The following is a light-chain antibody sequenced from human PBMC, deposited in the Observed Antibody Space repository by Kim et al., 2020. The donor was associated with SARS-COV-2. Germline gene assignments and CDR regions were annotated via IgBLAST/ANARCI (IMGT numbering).Light chain of an antibody. CDR3: QQANRFPWT. CDR2: GAS. Sequence: DTQMTQSPSSVSASIGDRVTITCRASQGINSWLTWYQQKPGEPPKLLIFGASTLASGAPSRFSGSGSGTDFTLTITSLKPEDTGTYYCQQANRFPWTFGQGTKVDIK. J-gene: IGKJ1*01. CDR1: QGINSW. V-gene: IGKV1-12*02.